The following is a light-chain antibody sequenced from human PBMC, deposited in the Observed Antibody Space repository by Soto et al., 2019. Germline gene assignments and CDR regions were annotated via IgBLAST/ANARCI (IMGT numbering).Light chain of an antibody. CDR2: KAS. Sequence: DIQMTQSPSTLSAFVGDRVTISCRASQSISTWLAWYQQKPGKAPKLLIYKASILASGVPSRLRGSGSGTEFTLTISSLQPDNSAIYYCQQYNNPFVQGTKLEIK. V-gene: IGKV1-5*03. CDR1: QSISTW. J-gene: IGKJ2*01. CDR3: QQYNNP.